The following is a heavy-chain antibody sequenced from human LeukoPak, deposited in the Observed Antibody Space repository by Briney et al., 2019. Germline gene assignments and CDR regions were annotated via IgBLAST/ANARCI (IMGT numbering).Heavy chain of an antibody. CDR1: GFTFSNAL. D-gene: IGHD3-22*01. CDR3: TAGEGRLESSCYYPYYFDY. CDR2: VKSKADDGTI. J-gene: IGHJ4*02. V-gene: IGHV3-15*01. Sequence: GGSLRLSCALSGFTFSNALMNWVRQAAGKGLEWVGRVKSKADDGTIDYAAPVKGRFTISRDESKNTLYLQMNSLKIEDTAVYYCTAGEGRLESSCYYPYYFDYWGQGTLVTVS.